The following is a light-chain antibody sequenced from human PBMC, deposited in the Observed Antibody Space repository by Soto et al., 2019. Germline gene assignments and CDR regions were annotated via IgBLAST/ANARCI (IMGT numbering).Light chain of an antibody. J-gene: IGKJ4*01. CDR1: QSISSH. V-gene: IGKV3-11*01. Sequence: EIVLTQSPATLSLSPGEGATLSCRASQSISSHLAWYQQKPGQAPRLLIYDASNRARSIPAKFSGSGSGTDFTLTISSLEPEDFAVYYCQQRSNWRLAFGGGTKVDIK. CDR3: QQRSNWRLA. CDR2: DAS.